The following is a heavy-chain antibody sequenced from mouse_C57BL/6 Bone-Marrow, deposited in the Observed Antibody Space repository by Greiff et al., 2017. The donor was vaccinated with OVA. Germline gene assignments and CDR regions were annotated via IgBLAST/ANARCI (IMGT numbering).Heavy chain of an antibody. D-gene: IGHD2-1*01. J-gene: IGHJ2*01. V-gene: IGHV1-80*01. CDR1: GYAFSSYW. CDR3: ARGDYYGNYDYFDY. Sequence: VQLQQSGAELVKPGASVKISCKASGYAFSSYWMNWVKQRPGKGLEWIGQIYPGDGDTNYNGKFKGKATLTADKSSSTAYMQLSSLTSEDSAVYFGARGDYYGNYDYFDYWGQGTTLTVSS. CDR2: IYPGDGDT.